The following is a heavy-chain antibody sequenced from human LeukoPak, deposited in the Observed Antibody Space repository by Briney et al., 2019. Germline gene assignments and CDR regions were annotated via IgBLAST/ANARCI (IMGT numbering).Heavy chain of an antibody. V-gene: IGHV4-59*01. D-gene: IGHD5-18*01. J-gene: IGHJ4*02. CDR2: IYDSGST. CDR1: GGSISSYY. CDR3: ARDRRGYSYGYDY. Sequence: SETLSLTCTVSGGSISSYYWSGIRQPPGKGLEWIGYIYDSGSTNYNPSLKSRVTISVDTSKNQFSLELSSVTAADTAVYYCARDRRGYSYGYDYWGQGTLVTVSS.